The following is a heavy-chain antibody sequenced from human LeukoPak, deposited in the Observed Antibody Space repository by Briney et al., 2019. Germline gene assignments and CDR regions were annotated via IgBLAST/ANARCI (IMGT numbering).Heavy chain of an antibody. CDR1: RFTFSSYG. D-gene: IGHD6-13*01. J-gene: IGHJ4*02. Sequence: GRSLRLSCAASRFTFSSYGMHWVRQAPGKGLEWVAVISYDGRNKNYADSVKGRFTISRDNSKNTLYLQMNSLRVEDTAVYYCAKGDSSSWQLDYWGQGTLVTVSS. CDR3: AKGDSSSWQLDY. V-gene: IGHV3-30*18. CDR2: ISYDGRNK.